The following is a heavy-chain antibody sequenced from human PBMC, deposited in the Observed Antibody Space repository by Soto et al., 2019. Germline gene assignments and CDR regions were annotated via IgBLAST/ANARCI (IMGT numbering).Heavy chain of an antibody. CDR2: ISGSGGST. J-gene: IGHJ4*02. V-gene: IGHV3-23*01. D-gene: IGHD3-3*01. Sequence: SWVQQAPGKGLEWVSAISGSGGSTYYADSVKGRFTISRDNSKNTLYLQMNSLRAEDTAVYYCAKGRGGYYWTDSWGLGTLVSVSS. CDR3: AKGRGGYYWTDS.